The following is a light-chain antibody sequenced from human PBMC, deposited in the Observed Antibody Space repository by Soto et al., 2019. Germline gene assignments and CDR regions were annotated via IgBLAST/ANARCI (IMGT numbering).Light chain of an antibody. Sequence: QSALTQPASVSGSPGQSIAISCTGTSSDVGAYDYVSWYQQHPAKAPKLMIYDVSNRPSGVSNRFSGSKSGNTASLTISGLQAEDEADYYCSSYTISSTPLYGFGTGTKVTVL. J-gene: IGLJ1*01. CDR1: SSDVGAYDY. V-gene: IGLV2-14*03. CDR3: SSYTISSTPLYG. CDR2: DVS.